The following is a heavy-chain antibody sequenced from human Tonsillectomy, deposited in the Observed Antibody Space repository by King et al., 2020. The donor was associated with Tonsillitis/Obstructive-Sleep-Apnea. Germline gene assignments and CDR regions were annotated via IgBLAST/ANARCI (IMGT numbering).Heavy chain of an antibody. D-gene: IGHD6-19*01. CDR2: ISGSNGGT. Sequence: VQLVESGGGLVQPGGSLRLSCVASVFTFSTYAMTWVLQAPGKGPEWVSGISGSNGGTYYADSVKGRFTISRDNYKNTLYLQMNSLRADDPALYYCAKDFAAVTGDPGSWGQGTLVTVSS. CDR1: VFTFSTYA. CDR3: AKDFAAVTGDPGS. V-gene: IGHV3-23*04. J-gene: IGHJ5*02.